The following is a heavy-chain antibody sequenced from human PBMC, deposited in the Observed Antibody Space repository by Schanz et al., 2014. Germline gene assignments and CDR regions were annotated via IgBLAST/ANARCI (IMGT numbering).Heavy chain of an antibody. J-gene: IGHJ4*02. Sequence: QVQLVQSGAEVKKPGASVKVSCEASGYTFTSYYIHWFRQAPGQGLEWMGLINPSVGSTSYAQKCQGRVTMTRDTSTSTVYMELSSLRYEDTDVYYCARDGEAAAGCDYWGQGTLVIVSS. V-gene: IGHV1-46*03. CDR1: GYTFTSYY. D-gene: IGHD6-13*01. CDR3: ARDGEAAAGCDY. CDR2: INPSVGST.